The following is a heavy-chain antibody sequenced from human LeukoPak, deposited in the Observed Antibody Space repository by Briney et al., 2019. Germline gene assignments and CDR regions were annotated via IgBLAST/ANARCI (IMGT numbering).Heavy chain of an antibody. V-gene: IGHV3-11*06. J-gene: IGHJ4*02. Sequence: PGGSLRLSCAASGFTFSDYYMSWLRQAPGKGLEWVSYISSSSSYTKYADSVKGRFTISRDNAKNSLYLQVNSLRAEDTAAYYCARGTGTTAYFDYWGQGTLVTVSS. CDR3: ARGTGTTAYFDY. CDR2: ISSSSSYT. CDR1: GFTFSDYY. D-gene: IGHD1-1*01.